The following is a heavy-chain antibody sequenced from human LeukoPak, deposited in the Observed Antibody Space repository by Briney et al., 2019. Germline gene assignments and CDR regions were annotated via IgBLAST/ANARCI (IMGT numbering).Heavy chain of an antibody. Sequence: GGSLRLSCAASGFTFSSFWMNWVRQAPGKGLEWVANIKQDGSEKYYLDSVKGRFTISRDNAKNSLFLQMNSLRVEDTAVYYCAREAGSGTYRGKYYYYYMDVWGKGTTVTVS. V-gene: IGHV3-7*01. CDR2: IKQDGSEK. D-gene: IGHD3-10*01. J-gene: IGHJ6*03. CDR3: AREAGSGTYRGKYYYYYMDV. CDR1: GFTFSSFW.